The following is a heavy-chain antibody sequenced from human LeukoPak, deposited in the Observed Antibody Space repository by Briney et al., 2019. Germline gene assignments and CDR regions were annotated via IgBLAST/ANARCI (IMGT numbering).Heavy chain of an antibody. CDR3: ARETYGDSPPYYYYYYMDV. J-gene: IGHJ6*03. CDR2: IYYSGST. V-gene: IGHV4-39*07. D-gene: IGHD4-17*01. CDR1: GGSISSSSYY. Sequence: SETLSLTCTVSGGSISSSSYYWGWIRQPPGKGLEWIGNIYYSGSTNYNLSLKSRVTISVDTSKNQFSLKLSSVTAADTAVYYCARETYGDSPPYYYYYYMDVWGKGTTVTVSS.